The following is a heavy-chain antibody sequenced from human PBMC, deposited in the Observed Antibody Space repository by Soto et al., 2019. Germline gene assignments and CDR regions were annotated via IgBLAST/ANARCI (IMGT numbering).Heavy chain of an antibody. V-gene: IGHV3-30*03. CDR3: ATQWELTLDY. Sequence: PGGSLRLSCAASGFTFSSYGMHWVRQAPGKGLEWVAVISYDGSNKYYADSVKGRFTISRDNSKNTLYLQMNSLRAEDTAVYYCATQWELTLDYWGQGTLVTVSS. D-gene: IGHD1-26*01. CDR1: GFTFSSYG. J-gene: IGHJ4*02. CDR2: ISYDGSNK.